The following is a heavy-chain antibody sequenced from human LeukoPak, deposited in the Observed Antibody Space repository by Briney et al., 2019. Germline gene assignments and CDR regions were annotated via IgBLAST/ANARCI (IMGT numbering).Heavy chain of an antibody. V-gene: IGHV3-30*03. Sequence: GGSLRLSCAASGFTFSSYGMHWVRQAPGKGLEWVAVISYDGSNKYYADSVKGRFTISRDNAKNSLYLQMNSLRAEDTAVYYCASTGSSSWYYPYYYYYYMDVWGKGTTVTVSS. CDR3: ASTGSSSWYYPYYYYYYMDV. CDR1: GFTFSSYG. D-gene: IGHD6-13*01. J-gene: IGHJ6*03. CDR2: ISYDGSNK.